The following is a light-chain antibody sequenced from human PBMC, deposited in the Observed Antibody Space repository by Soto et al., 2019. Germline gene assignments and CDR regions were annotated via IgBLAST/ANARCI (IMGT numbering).Light chain of an antibody. Sequence: DIQMTQSPYSLSASVGDGVTISCRASQTINSDLNWYQQKPGKAPKLLIYAASSLQSGAPSRFSGSGSGTDFTLTISSLQPEDFATYYCQHTYSSPYTFGQGTKLEIK. CDR1: QTINSD. J-gene: IGKJ2*01. CDR2: AAS. V-gene: IGKV1-39*01. CDR3: QHTYSSPYT.